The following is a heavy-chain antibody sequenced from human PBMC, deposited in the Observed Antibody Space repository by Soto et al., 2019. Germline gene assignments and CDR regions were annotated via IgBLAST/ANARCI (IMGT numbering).Heavy chain of an antibody. D-gene: IGHD6-19*01. Sequence: QVQLQESGPGLVKPSETLSLTCTVSGGSISSYYWSWIRQPPGKGLEWIGYIYYSGSTNYHPSLKSRVTISVDTSKNQFSLKLSSVTAADTAVYYCARRSVRYSNSSGRTNSYYYYMDVWGKGTTVTVSS. V-gene: IGHV4-59*08. J-gene: IGHJ6*03. CDR2: IYYSGST. CDR1: GGSISSYY. CDR3: ARRSVRYSNSSGRTNSYYYYMDV.